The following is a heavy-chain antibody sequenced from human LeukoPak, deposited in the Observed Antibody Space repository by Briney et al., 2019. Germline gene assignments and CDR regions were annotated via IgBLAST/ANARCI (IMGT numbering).Heavy chain of an antibody. CDR3: AKDRVVFNRNYAYYFDY. J-gene: IGHJ4*02. Sequence: GGSLRLSCAASGFTFGDYGMHWVRQAPGKGLEWAAAISYDGSDKYYADSVKGRFTISRDDSKKTLYLQMNSLRAEDTAVYYCAKDRVVFNRNYAYYFDYWGQGTLATVSS. CDR1: GFTFGDYG. V-gene: IGHV3-30*18. D-gene: IGHD1-7*01. CDR2: ISYDGSDK.